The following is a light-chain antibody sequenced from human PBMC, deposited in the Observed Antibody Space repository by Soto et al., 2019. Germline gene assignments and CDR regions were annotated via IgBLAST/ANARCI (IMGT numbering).Light chain of an antibody. CDR2: EVS. CDR3: SSFTSSSPYV. J-gene: IGLJ1*01. CDR1: SGDIGGYNY. V-gene: IGLV2-14*01. Sequence: QSVLTQPASVSGSPGQSITISCTGSSGDIGGYNYVSWYQQHPGKAPKSMIFEVSDRPSGVSNRFSGSKSGNTASLTISGLQAEDEADYYCSSFTSSSPYVFGTGTKVTVL.